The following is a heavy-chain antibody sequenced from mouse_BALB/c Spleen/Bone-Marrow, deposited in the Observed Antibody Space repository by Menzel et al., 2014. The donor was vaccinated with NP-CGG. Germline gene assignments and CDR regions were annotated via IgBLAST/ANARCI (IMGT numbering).Heavy chain of an antibody. CDR2: IDPANGNT. Sequence: VQLKDSGAELVKPGASVRLSCTASGFNIKDTYMHWVKQRPEQGLEWIGRIDPANGNTKYDPKFQGKATITADTSSNTAYLQLSSPTSEDTAVYYCARYGNYCYAMDYWGQGTSVTVSS. J-gene: IGHJ4*01. D-gene: IGHD2-1*01. CDR1: GFNIKDTY. CDR3: ARYGNYCYAMDY. V-gene: IGHV14-3*02.